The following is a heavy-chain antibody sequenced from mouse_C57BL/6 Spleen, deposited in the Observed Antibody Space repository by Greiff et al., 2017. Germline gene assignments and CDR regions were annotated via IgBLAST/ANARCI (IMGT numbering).Heavy chain of an antibody. CDR1: GYTFTDYN. D-gene: IGHD2-2*01. V-gene: IGHV1-18*01. Sequence: VQLQQSGPELVKPGASVKIPCKASGYTFTDYNMDWVKQSHGKSLEWIGDINPNTGGTIYNQKFKGKATLTVDKSSSTAYMELRSLTSEDTAVYYSARYDGYYYAMDYWGQGTSVTVSS. J-gene: IGHJ4*01. CDR3: ARYDGYYYAMDY. CDR2: INPNTGGT.